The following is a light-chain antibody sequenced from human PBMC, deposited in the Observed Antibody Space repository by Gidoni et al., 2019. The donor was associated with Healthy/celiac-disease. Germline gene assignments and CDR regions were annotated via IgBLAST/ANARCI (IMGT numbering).Light chain of an antibody. V-gene: IGLV2-14*01. CDR3: SSYTSSSTLV. CDR1: SSDVGGYNY. CDR2: EVS. Sequence: SPLPQPASASASPEQAITISCTGSSSDVGGYNYDSWYQQHPGKALKLMIYEVSTRPSGVSNRFSGTKSGNTASLTISGLQAEDEADYYNSSYTSSSTLVFGGGTKLTVL. J-gene: IGLJ2*01.